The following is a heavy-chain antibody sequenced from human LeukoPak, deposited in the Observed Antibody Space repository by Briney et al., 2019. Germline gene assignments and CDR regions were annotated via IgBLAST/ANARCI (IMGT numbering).Heavy chain of an antibody. Sequence: GGSLRLSCAASGFTFSSYDMHWVRQAPGKGLEWVAFIRYDGSNKYYADSVKGRFTISRDNSKNTLYLQMNSLRAEDTAVYYCAKEGPAAMYYFDNWGQGTLVTVSS. CDR1: GFTFSSYD. CDR2: IRYDGSNK. J-gene: IGHJ4*02. V-gene: IGHV3-30*02. D-gene: IGHD2-2*01. CDR3: AKEGPAAMYYFDN.